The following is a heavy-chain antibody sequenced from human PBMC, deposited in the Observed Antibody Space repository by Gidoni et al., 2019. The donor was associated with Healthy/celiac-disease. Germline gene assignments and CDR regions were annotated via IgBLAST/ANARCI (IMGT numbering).Heavy chain of an antibody. V-gene: IGHV3-21*01. CDR1: VFTFSSSS. Sequence: EVQLVESGGGLVKPGGSLRLSCAASVFTFSSSSMNWVRQAPGKGLEWVSSISSSSSYIYYADSVKGRFTISRDNAKNSLYLQMNSLRAEDTAVYYCARGKTIFGVVISFGDAFDIWGQGTMVTVSS. J-gene: IGHJ3*02. CDR2: ISSSSSYI. D-gene: IGHD3-3*01. CDR3: ARGKTIFGVVISFGDAFDI.